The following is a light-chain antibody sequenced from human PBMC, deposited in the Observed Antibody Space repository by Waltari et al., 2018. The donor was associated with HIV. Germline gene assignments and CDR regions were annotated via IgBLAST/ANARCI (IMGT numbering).Light chain of an antibody. CDR2: VNN. V-gene: IGLV1-44*01. CDR1: YSNIGSTT. CDR3: AAWDDARRGWV. Sequence: QSVLAQPPPVSGTPGQRVTISCSGGYSNIGSTTVNWYIQLPGAAPKLLIYVNNRRPSGCPDRFSGSKAGTSASLAISGLQTEDEADYFCAAWDDARRGWVFGGGTRVTVL. J-gene: IGLJ3*02.